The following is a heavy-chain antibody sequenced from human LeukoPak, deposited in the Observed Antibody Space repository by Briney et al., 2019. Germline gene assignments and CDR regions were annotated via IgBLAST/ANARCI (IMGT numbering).Heavy chain of an antibody. CDR1: GFTMSHYG. Sequence: GGSLRLSCAASGFTMSHYGVSWVRQAPGKGLEWISGIRSAVETTHYADSVKGRFTISRDNSKNTLYLQMNSLRAEDTAVYYCARGRGYCSGGGCYNDYWGQGTLVTVSS. D-gene: IGHD2-15*01. V-gene: IGHV3-23*01. CDR2: IRSAVETT. CDR3: ARGRGYCSGGGCYNDY. J-gene: IGHJ4*02.